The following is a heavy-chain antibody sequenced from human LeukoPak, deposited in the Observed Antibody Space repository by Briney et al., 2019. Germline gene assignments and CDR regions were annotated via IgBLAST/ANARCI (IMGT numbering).Heavy chain of an antibody. J-gene: IGHJ4*02. V-gene: IGHV4-61*01. D-gene: IGHD5-18*01. CDR2: VYYSGST. CDR3: ARDNRGYSYSSFDY. CDR1: GGSVSSGSDY. Sequence: ASETLSLTCTVSGGSVSSGSDYWSWIREPPGKGLEWIGYVYYSGSTKYNPSLKSRVNISVDTSKKQFSLRLSSVTAADTAVYYCARDNRGYSYSSFDYWGQGILVTVSS.